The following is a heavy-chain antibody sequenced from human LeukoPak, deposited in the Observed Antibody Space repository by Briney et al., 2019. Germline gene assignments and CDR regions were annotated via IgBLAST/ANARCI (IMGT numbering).Heavy chain of an antibody. Sequence: GGSLRLSCAASGFTFSDYSMNWVRQAPGKGLEWISYIGIDSGNTNYADSVKGRFTISGDKAKNSLYLQMNSLRVEDTAVYYCARDHSPSVVVVAATRYDYYYYGMDVWGQGTTVTVSS. CDR2: IGIDSGNT. V-gene: IGHV3-48*01. CDR3: ARDHSPSVVVVAATRYDYYYYGMDV. CDR1: GFTFSDYS. J-gene: IGHJ6*02. D-gene: IGHD2-15*01.